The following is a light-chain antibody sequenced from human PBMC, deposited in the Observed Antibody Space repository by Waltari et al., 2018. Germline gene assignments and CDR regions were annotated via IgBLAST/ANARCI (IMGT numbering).Light chain of an antibody. J-gene: IGLJ2*01. CDR3: QVGDNSSDHPI. CDR1: NIRSKI. CDR2: YDS. Sequence: SYVLTQPPSVSVAPGKTAGITCGGDNIRSKIVHWYPQKPGQAPVLVIYYDSDRPSGMLEGCLGSNFGSTATLTTSRGEAGDEADYYCQVGDNSSDHPIFGGGTKLTVL. V-gene: IGLV3-21*04.